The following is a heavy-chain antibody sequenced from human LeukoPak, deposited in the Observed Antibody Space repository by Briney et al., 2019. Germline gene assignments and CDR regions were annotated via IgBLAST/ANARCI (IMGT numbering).Heavy chain of an antibody. Sequence: GGSLRLSCAASGFTFSTYAMTWVRQAPGNGLEWVSGISGSGGTTYYADSVKGRFTISRDNSKNTVYVQMNSLRAEDTAVYYCAKDSHQWLGTESDYWGQGTLVTVSS. V-gene: IGHV3-23*01. CDR2: ISGSGGTT. D-gene: IGHD6-19*01. J-gene: IGHJ4*02. CDR1: GFTFSTYA. CDR3: AKDSHQWLGTESDY.